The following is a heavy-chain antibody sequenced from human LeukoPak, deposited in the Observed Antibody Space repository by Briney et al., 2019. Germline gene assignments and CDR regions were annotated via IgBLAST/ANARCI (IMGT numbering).Heavy chain of an antibody. CDR1: GYTFTGYY. CDR2: INPNSGGT. J-gene: IGHJ1*01. Sequence: GASVKVSCKASGYTFTGYYVHWVREAPGQGLEWMGWINPNSGGTKYAQKFQGRVTMTRDTSISTAHMELNRLRSDDTAVYYCARDRGISSSWYLAEYFQHWGQGTLVTVSS. CDR3: ARDRGISSSWYLAEYFQH. D-gene: IGHD6-13*01. V-gene: IGHV1-2*02.